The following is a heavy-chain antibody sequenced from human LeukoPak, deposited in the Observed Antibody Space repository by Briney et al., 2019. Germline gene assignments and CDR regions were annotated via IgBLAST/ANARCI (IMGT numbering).Heavy chain of an antibody. Sequence: SETLSLTCTVSGGSISSGDYYWSWIRQPPGKGLEWIGYIYYSGSTYYNPSLKSRVTISVDTSKNQFSLKLSSVTAADTAVYYCAKAKMDYYGMDVWGQGTTVTVSS. CDR1: GGSISSGDYY. CDR2: IYYSGST. D-gene: IGHD2-8*01. V-gene: IGHV4-30-4*08. CDR3: AKAKMDYYGMDV. J-gene: IGHJ6*02.